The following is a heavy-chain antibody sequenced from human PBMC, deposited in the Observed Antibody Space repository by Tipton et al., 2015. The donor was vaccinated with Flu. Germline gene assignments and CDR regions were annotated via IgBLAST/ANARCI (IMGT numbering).Heavy chain of an antibody. CDR1: GYSISSGHY. V-gene: IGHV4-38-2*01. D-gene: IGHD6-6*01. Sequence: QLVQSGAEVKPSETLSLTCGVSGYSISSGHYWGWIRQPPGKGLEWIGSIYHSGTTYYNPSLKSRVTISVDTSKNQFSLKLSSVTAADTAVYYCSRPHGPYSTSSGFEYWGQGTLGTVSS. CDR2: IYHSGTT. CDR3: SRPHGPYSTSSGFEY. J-gene: IGHJ4*02.